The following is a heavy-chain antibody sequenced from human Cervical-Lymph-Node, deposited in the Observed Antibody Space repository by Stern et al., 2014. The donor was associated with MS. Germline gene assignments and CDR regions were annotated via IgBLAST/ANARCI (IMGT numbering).Heavy chain of an antibody. CDR2: IGTAGDT. CDR3: ARVKVVTGLFYDY. D-gene: IGHD2-21*02. V-gene: IGHV3-13*01. J-gene: IGHJ4*02. CDR1: GFTFSSYD. Sequence: EVQLVESGGGLVQPGGSLRLSCAASGFTFSSYDMHWVRQATGKGLERVSAIGTAGDTYYPGSVKGRFTISRENAKNSLYLQMNSLRAGDTAVYYCARVKVVTGLFYDYWGQGTLVTVSS.